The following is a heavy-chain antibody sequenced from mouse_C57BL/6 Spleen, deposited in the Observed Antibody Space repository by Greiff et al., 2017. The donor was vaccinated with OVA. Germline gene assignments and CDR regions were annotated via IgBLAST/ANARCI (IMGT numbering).Heavy chain of an antibody. J-gene: IGHJ1*03. D-gene: IGHD1-1*01. CDR3: AKKGDYGSSLWYFDV. V-gene: IGHV2-5*01. CDR2: IWRGGST. CDR1: GFSLTSYG. Sequence: QVQLQQSGPGLVQPSQSLSITCTVSGFSLTSYGVHWVRQSPGKGLEWLGVIWRGGSTDYNAAFMSRLSITKDNSKSQVFFKMNSLQADDTAIYYCAKKGDYGSSLWYFDVWGTGTTVTVSS.